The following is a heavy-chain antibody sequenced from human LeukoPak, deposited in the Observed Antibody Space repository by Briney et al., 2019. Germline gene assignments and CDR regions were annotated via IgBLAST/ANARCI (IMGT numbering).Heavy chain of an antibody. Sequence: PSETLSLTCAVSGGSFRGYYWSWIRQPPGKGREWSGEINHSGSTIYNPSLKSRVNISVDTSKNQFSLKLSSGTAADTAVYYCARWEGGSYYDFDYWGQGTLVTVSS. CDR2: INHSGST. CDR1: GGSFRGYY. CDR3: ARWEGGSYYDFDY. V-gene: IGHV4-34*01. J-gene: IGHJ4*02. D-gene: IGHD1-26*01.